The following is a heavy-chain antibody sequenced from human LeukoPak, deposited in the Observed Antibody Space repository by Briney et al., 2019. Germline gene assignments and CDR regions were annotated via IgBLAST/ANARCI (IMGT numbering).Heavy chain of an antibody. D-gene: IGHD3/OR15-3a*01. V-gene: IGHV4-34*01. J-gene: IGHJ2*01. Sequence: PSETLSLTCAVYGGSFSGYYWSWIRQPPGKGLEWIGEINHRGSTNYNPSLKSRVTISVDTSRNQFSLRLNSVTAADTALYYCARVIYPTRYVDLWGRGALVTVSS. CDR1: GGSFSGYY. CDR2: INHRGST. CDR3: ARVIYPTRYVDL.